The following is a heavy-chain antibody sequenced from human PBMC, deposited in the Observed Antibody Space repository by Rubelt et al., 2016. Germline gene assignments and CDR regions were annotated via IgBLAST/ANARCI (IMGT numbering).Heavy chain of an antibody. CDR2: ISYDGSNK. V-gene: IGHV3-30*03. Sequence: VESGGGVVQPGRSLRLSCAASGFTFSSYGTHWVRQAPGKGLEWVAVISYDGSNKYYADSVKGRFTISRDNSKNTLYLQMNSLRAEDTAVYYCVGFTKYSSSWYVGTVWGQGTLVTVSS. D-gene: IGHD6-13*01. CDR3: VGFTKYSSSWYVGTV. J-gene: IGHJ4*02. CDR1: GFTFSSYG.